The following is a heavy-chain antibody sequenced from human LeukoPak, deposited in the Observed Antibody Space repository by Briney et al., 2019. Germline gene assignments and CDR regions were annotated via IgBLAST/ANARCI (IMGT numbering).Heavy chain of an antibody. CDR2: ISPSNGNT. Sequence: GGSVRVSCKASGYTFRTYHMNWVRQAPGQGLEGMGTISPSNGNTNYAQSFRGRVTMTRDTSTSTVYMELTSLTSEDTAVYYCVREASGGYFDYWGQGTQVTVSS. CDR1: GYTFRTYH. J-gene: IGHJ4*02. V-gene: IGHV1-46*01. D-gene: IGHD3-16*01. CDR3: VREASGGYFDY.